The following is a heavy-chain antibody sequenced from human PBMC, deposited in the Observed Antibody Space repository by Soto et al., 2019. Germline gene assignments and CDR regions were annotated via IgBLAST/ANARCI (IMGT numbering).Heavy chain of an antibody. J-gene: IGHJ4*02. CDR1: GFTFSSYW. D-gene: IGHD2-2*01. V-gene: IGHV3-7*01. CDR3: ARANFYCSSTNMSCPSNDY. Sequence: EVQLVESGGGLVQPGGSLRLSCAASGFTFSSYWMSWVRQAPGKGLEWVANIKQAGSEEYYVDSVKGRFTISRDNAKNSLYLQMNSLRAEDTAVYYCARANFYCSSTNMSCPSNDYWGQGTLVTVSS. CDR2: IKQAGSEE.